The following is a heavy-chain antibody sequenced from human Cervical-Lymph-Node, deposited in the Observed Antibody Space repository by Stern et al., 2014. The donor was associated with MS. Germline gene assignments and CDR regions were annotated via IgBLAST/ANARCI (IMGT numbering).Heavy chain of an antibody. Sequence: EVQLVESGGGLVQPGRSLRLSCAASGFTFDDYSMHWVRQAPGKGLEWVSGISWNSGNIGYADSGNGRFTISRDNAKNSLYLQMNSLRAEDTALYYCAKDINLRGTYYFDYWGQGTLVTVSS. D-gene: IGHD2-15*01. V-gene: IGHV3-9*01. CDR2: ISWNSGNI. CDR3: AKDINLRGTYYFDY. CDR1: GFTFDDYS. J-gene: IGHJ4*02.